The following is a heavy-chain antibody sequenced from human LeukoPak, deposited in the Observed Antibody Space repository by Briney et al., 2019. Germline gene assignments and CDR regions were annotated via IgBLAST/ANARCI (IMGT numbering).Heavy chain of an antibody. J-gene: IGHJ6*02. CDR2: ISSSSSTI. CDR1: GFTFSSYS. Sequence: GGSLRLSCAASGFTFSSYSMNWVRQAPGKGLEWVSYISSSSSTIYYADSVKGRFPISRDNAKNSLYLQMNSLRDEDTAVYYCARDPTPDYDSSGYYYYYYGMDVWGQGTTVTVSS. CDR3: ARDPTPDYDSSGYYYYYYGMDV. D-gene: IGHD3-22*01. V-gene: IGHV3-48*02.